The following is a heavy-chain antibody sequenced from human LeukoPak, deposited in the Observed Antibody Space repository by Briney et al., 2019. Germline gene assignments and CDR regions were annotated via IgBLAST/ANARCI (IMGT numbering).Heavy chain of an antibody. Sequence: PGGSLRLSCAASGFTFSSYGMHWVRQAPGKGLEWVAVIWYDGSNKYYADSVKGRFTISRDNSKNTLYLQMNSLRAEDTAVYYCARGGVGATARRGLDYWGQGTLVTVSS. V-gene: IGHV3-33*01. J-gene: IGHJ4*02. CDR1: GFTFSSYG. D-gene: IGHD1-26*01. CDR3: ARGGVGATARRGLDY. CDR2: IWYDGSNK.